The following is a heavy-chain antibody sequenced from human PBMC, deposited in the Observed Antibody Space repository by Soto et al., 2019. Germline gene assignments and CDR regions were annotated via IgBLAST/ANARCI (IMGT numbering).Heavy chain of an antibody. J-gene: IGHJ4*02. CDR2: IIPILGIA. D-gene: IGHD3-10*01. Sequence: SVKVSCQASGGTFSSYTINCVRQAPGQGLEWMGRIIPILGIANYAQKFQGRVTITADKSTSTAYMELSSLRSEDTAVYYCARGHGSGKFDYWGQGTLVTVSS. CDR3: ARGHGSGKFDY. CDR1: GGTFSSYT. V-gene: IGHV1-69*02.